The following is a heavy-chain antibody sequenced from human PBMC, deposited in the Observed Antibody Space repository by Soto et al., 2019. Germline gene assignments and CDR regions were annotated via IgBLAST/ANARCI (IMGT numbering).Heavy chain of an antibody. V-gene: IGHV1-46*01. CDR2: INPSSGDT. CDR3: ARVALSGGGWLDP. CDR1: GYSFTKYY. Sequence: QVQLVQSGAEVKTPGASVNVSCKASGYSFTKYYLHWGRQAPGQGLEWMAIINPSSGDTTYAQKYQGRVTVTSYTSTSTVYMELRSLTSEDTAIYYCARVALSGGGWLDPWGQGTLVTVSS. J-gene: IGHJ5*02. D-gene: IGHD1-26*01.